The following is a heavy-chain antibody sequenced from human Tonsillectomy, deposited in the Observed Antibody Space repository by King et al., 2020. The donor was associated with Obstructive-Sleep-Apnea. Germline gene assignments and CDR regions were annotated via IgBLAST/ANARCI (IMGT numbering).Heavy chain of an antibody. CDR2: INRIGITM. D-gene: IGHD6-13*01. Sequence: VQLVESGGGLVKPGGSLRLSCAASGFSLSDYYMTWIRQAPGKGLEWVSSINRIGITMYYADSVKGRFTISRDNAKNSLYLQLSSLRADDTAVYYCVRGGSSSWFAPFDYWGQGTPVTVPS. CDR1: GFSLSDYY. CDR3: VRGGSSSWFAPFDY. V-gene: IGHV3-11*01. J-gene: IGHJ4*02.